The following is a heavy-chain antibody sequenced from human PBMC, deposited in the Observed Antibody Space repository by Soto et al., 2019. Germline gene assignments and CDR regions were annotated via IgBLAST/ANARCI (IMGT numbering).Heavy chain of an antibody. J-gene: IGHJ6*03. V-gene: IGHV4-59*08. CDR2: IYYSGST. D-gene: IGHD3-10*01. CDR1: GGSISSYY. CDR3: ARLFVGVRGDYYMDV. Sequence: SETLSLTCTVSGGSISSYYWSWIRQPPGKGLEWIGYIYYSGSTNYNPSLKSRVTISVDTSKNQFSLKLSSVTAADTAVYYCARLFVGVRGDYYMDVWGKGTTVTVSS.